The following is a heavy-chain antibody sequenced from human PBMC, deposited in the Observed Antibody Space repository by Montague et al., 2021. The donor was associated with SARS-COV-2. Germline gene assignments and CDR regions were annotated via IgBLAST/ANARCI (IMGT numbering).Heavy chain of an antibody. CDR3: ARGHYSSSGYGIRYYFDY. Sequence: SETLSLTCAVYGGSFSGYYWSWIRQPPGKGLEWIGEINHSGSTNYNPSLKSRVTISVDTSKNQFSLKLSSVTAADTAVYYCARGHYSSSGYGIRYYFDYWGQGTLVTVSS. V-gene: IGHV4-34*01. CDR2: INHSGST. CDR1: GGSFSGYY. D-gene: IGHD6-13*01. J-gene: IGHJ4*02.